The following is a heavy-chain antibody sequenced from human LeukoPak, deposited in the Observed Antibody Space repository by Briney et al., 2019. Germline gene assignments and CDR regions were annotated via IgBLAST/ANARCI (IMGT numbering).Heavy chain of an antibody. Sequence: GGSLRLSCTASGFTFGDYAMSWFRQAPGKGLEWVGFIRSKAYGGTTEYAASVKGRFTISRDDSKSIAYLQMNSLKTEDTAVYYCTTDLIKGGYSYLFDYWGQGTLVTVSS. CDR3: TTDLIKGGYSYLFDY. J-gene: IGHJ4*02. CDR1: GFTFGDYA. V-gene: IGHV3-49*03. CDR2: IRSKAYGGTT. D-gene: IGHD3-22*01.